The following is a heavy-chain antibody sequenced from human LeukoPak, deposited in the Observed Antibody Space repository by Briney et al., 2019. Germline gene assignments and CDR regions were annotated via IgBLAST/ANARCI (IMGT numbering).Heavy chain of an antibody. D-gene: IGHD3-3*01. V-gene: IGHV4-34*01. Sequence: SETLSLACAVYGGSFSGYYWSWIRQPPGKGLEWIGEINHSGSTNYNPSLKSRVTISVDTSKNQFSLKLSSVTAADTAVYYCARGHYDFWSGYYTPFDYWGQGTLVTVSS. CDR3: ARGHYDFWSGYYTPFDY. J-gene: IGHJ4*02. CDR1: GGSFSGYY. CDR2: INHSGST.